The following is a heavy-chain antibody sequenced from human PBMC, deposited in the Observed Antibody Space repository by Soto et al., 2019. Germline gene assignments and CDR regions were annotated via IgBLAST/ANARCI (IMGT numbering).Heavy chain of an antibody. CDR1: GYSFTDYY. J-gene: IGHJ5*02. V-gene: IGHV1-2*02. D-gene: IGHD1-26*01. CDR2: INTKTGGT. CDR3: ARVGPTGWFDP. Sequence: HVHLVQSGAEVKKPGASVKVSCKASGYSFTDYYMHWVRQAPGQGLEWMGWINTKTGGTNYAQRVQGRVTMTGDTSINTADMELSRLSSDDAAVYYCARVGPTGWFDPWGQGTVVTVSS.